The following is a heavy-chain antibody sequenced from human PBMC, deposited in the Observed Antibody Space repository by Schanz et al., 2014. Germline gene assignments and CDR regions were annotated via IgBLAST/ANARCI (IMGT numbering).Heavy chain of an antibody. D-gene: IGHD3-22*01. CDR1: GFSFSDYG. V-gene: IGHV3-30*18. CDR3: AKSYYTSGYSGFDE. CDR2: ISYHGSER. J-gene: IGHJ4*02. Sequence: QVQLVESGGGVVQPGRSLRLSCAGSGFSFSDYGMHWVRQAPGMGLEWVAVISYHGSERYYADSVKGRFTISRDNSKNTLYLQMNSLRTEDTAVYFCAKSYYTSGYSGFDEWGQGTLVTVSS.